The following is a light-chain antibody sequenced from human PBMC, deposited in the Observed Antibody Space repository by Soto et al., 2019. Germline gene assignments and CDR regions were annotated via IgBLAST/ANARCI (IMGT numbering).Light chain of an antibody. CDR2: GAS. J-gene: IGKJ4*01. CDR3: QQYASSVT. V-gene: IGKV3-20*01. Sequence: EVVFTQSPGTLSFSPGDSATLSCRASQFVSENYLAWYQQRPGRTPRILIYGASNRATGVPDRFSGSGSGTHFTLTISRLEPEDFAVYYCQQYASSVTFGGGTRVDIK. CDR1: QFVSENY.